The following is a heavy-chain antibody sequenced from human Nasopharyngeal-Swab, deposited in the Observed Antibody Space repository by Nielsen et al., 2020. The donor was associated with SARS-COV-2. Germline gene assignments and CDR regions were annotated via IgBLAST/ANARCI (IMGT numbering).Heavy chain of an antibody. CDR3: ARDLEGIFDH. V-gene: IGHV3-21*01. Sequence: WIPQPPGKGPEWVSSTSSRSGDISYTDSVKGRFSISRDNAKNSLYLQMNSLRVEDTAVYYCARDLEGIFDHWGQGALVTVSS. CDR2: TSSRSGDI. D-gene: IGHD6-13*01. J-gene: IGHJ4*02.